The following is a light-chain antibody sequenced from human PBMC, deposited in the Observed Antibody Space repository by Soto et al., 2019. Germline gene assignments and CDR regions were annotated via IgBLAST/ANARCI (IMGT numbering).Light chain of an antibody. Sequence: DIQMTQCPPSLSSSVGDRVTISCRSSQSISSYLNWYQQKPGTASKLLIYAASTLQSGVPSRFSGSRSGTDFTLTISSLHPADVATYYCQQTLSAPSITFGQGTRLEIK. CDR3: QQTLSAPSIT. CDR2: AAS. CDR1: QSISSY. V-gene: IGKV1-39*01. J-gene: IGKJ5*01.